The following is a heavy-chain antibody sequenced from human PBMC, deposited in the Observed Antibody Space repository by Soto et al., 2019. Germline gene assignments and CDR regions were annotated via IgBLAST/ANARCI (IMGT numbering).Heavy chain of an antibody. Sequence: GGSLRLSCTVLGFTLTNENMNWVRQAPGKGLEWVSSISSRSTFINYAGSVKGRFTISRDNDKGLVYLQMNSLRAEDTAVYYCARDPPLSMIVVVGVDDFWGQGTLVTVSS. J-gene: IGHJ4*02. D-gene: IGHD3-22*01. CDR2: ISSRSTFI. V-gene: IGHV3-21*06. CDR1: GFTLTNEN. CDR3: ARDPPLSMIVVVGVDDF.